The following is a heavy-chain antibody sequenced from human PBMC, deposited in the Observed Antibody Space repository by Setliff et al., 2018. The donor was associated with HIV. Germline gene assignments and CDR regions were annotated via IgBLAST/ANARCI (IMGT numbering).Heavy chain of an antibody. CDR2: IFSSGST. J-gene: IGHJ3*02. V-gene: IGHV4-31*01. Sequence: SETLSLTCTVSGDPISNGVFYWSWVRQHPGEGLEWIGYIFSSGSTFYKPSLKSPVTMSVDTSKNQYSLRLTSVTAADTAVYYCARASAERSAVRGLAIAFDIWGPGTRVTVSS. D-gene: IGHD3-10*01. CDR3: ARASAERSAVRGLAIAFDI. CDR1: GDPISNGVFY.